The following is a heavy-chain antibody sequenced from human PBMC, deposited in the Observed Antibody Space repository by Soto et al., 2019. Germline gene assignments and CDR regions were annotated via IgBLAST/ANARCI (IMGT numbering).Heavy chain of an antibody. CDR1: GGSISSGGYY. CDR2: IYYSGST. V-gene: IGHV4-31*03. J-gene: IGHJ6*02. D-gene: IGHD6-6*01. Sequence: SETLSLTCTVSGGSISSGGYYWSWIRQHPGKGLEWIGYIYYSGSTYYNPSLKSRVTISVDTSKNQFSLKLSSVTAADTAVYYCARRGLSSSSTFRYFYYGMDAWGQGTTVTVSS. CDR3: ARRGLSSSSTFRYFYYGMDA.